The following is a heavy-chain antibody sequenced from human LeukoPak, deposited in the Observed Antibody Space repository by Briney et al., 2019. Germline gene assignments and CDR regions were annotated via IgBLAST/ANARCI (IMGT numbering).Heavy chain of an antibody. V-gene: IGHV3-74*01. CDR1: RFTFSSYW. CDR3: ARDPVGLYYFDY. J-gene: IGHJ4*02. CDR2: INSDGSST. D-gene: IGHD4-23*01. Sequence: GGSLRLSFAASRFTFSSYWMHWVRPAPGKGLVWVSRINSDGSSTSYADSVKGRFTISRDNAKNTLYLQMNSLRAEDTAVYYCARDPVGLYYFDYWGQGTLVTVSS.